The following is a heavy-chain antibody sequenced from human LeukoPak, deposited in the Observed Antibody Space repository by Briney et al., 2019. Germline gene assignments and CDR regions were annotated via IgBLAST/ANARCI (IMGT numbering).Heavy chain of an antibody. D-gene: IGHD1-1*01. CDR1: GGSFSGYY. CDR3: ARPTETGTTVNSLDY. CDR2: INHSGST. J-gene: IGHJ4*02. Sequence: KASETLSLTCAVYGGSFSGYYWSWIRQPPGKGLEWIGEINHSGSTNYNPSLKSRVTISVDTSKNQFSLKLSSVTAADTAVYYCARPTETGTTVNSLDYWGQGTLVTVSS. V-gene: IGHV4-34*01.